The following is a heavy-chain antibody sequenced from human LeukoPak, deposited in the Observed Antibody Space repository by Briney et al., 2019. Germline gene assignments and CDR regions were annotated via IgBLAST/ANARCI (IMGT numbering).Heavy chain of an antibody. CDR2: INHSGST. CDR3: SRGLSPRINMVRGVRPPFRGVFDY. CDR1: GGSFSGYY. V-gene: IGHV4-34*01. J-gene: IGHJ4*02. D-gene: IGHD3-10*01. Sequence: SETLSVTCAVHGGSFSGYYWSWIRQPPRKGLEWIGEINHSGSTNYNPSLRSRVTISVDTSKTKFSLKLTSATAADTAVYYCSRGLSPRINMVRGVRPPFRGVFDYWGQGTLVTVSS.